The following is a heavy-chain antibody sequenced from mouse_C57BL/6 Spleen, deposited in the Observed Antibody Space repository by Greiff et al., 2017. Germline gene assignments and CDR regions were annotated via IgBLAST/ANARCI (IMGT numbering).Heavy chain of an antibody. Sequence: EVNVVESGGDLVKPGGSLKLSCAASGFTFSSYGMSWVRQTPDKRLEWVATISSGGSYTYYPDSVKGRFTISRDNAKNTLYLQMSSLKSEDTAMYYCARHVDGNYFDYWGQGTTLTVSS. J-gene: IGHJ2*01. CDR1: GFTFSSYG. CDR2: ISSGGSYT. V-gene: IGHV5-6*01. D-gene: IGHD1-1*01. CDR3: ARHVDGNYFDY.